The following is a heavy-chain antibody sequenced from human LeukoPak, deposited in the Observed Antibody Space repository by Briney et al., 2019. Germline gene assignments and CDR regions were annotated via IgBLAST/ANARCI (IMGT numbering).Heavy chain of an antibody. CDR1: GGSISSYY. Sequence: SETLSLTSTVSGGSISSYYWSWIRQPPGKGLEWMWRIYTSGSTNYNTSPKRRVTMSVDTSKNQFSLKRSSVTAADTAVYYCARDRVVVPAAFNCCWFDPWGQGTLVTVSS. CDR3: ARDRVVVPAAFNCCWFDP. V-gene: IGHV4-4*07. D-gene: IGHD2-2*01. CDR2: IYTSGST. J-gene: IGHJ5*02.